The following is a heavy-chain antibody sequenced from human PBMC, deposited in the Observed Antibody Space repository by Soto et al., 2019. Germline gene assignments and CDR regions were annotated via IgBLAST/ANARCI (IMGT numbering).Heavy chain of an antibody. V-gene: IGHV1-3*01. J-gene: IGHJ6*02. CDR2: INSVNGDK. Sequence: QAQLVQSGAEVKKPGASVKVSCRASGYTFTNYAMHWVRQAPGQRLEWIGWINSVNGDKRYSQNFQGRVTITRDTSASTAYMEMSSLTSEETAIYFCARAPLIPPPSHYYYAMDVWSQGTTVTVSS. CDR1: GYTFTNYA. CDR3: ARAPLIPPPSHYYYAMDV. D-gene: IGHD2-2*02.